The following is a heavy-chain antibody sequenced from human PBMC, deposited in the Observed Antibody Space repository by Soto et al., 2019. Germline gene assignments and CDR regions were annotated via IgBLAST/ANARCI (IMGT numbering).Heavy chain of an antibody. CDR1: GYTFTSYA. CDR2: INAGNGNT. Sequence: ASVKVSCKASGYTFTSYAMHWVRQAPGQRLEWMGWINAGNGNTKYSQKFQGRVTITRDTSASTAYMELSSLRSEDMAVYYCARCGYCSGGSCYSHYYYYMDVWGKGTTVTVSS. J-gene: IGHJ6*03. CDR3: ARCGYCSGGSCYSHYYYYMDV. D-gene: IGHD2-15*01. V-gene: IGHV1-3*01.